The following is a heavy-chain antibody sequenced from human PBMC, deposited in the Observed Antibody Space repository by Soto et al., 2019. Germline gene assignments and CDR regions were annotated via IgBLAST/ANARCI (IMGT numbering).Heavy chain of an antibody. D-gene: IGHD3-16*02. CDR1: GFTFSSYA. J-gene: IGHJ3*02. V-gene: IGHV3-64D*06. CDR3: VKGSLYDYVWGSYRYTEAFDI. CDR2: ISSNGGST. Sequence: GGSLRLSCSASGFTFSSYAMHWVRQAPGKGLEYVSAISSNGGSTYYADSVKGRFTISRDNSKNTLYLQMSSLRAEDTAVYYCVKGSLYDYVWGSYRYTEAFDIWGQGTMVTVSS.